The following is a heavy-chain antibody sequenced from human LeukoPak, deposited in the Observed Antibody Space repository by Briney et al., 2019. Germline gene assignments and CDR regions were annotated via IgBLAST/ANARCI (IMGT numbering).Heavy chain of an antibody. D-gene: IGHD3-10*01. CDR3: ARGDGLGSYWFDP. CDR1: GGSFSGYY. J-gene: IGHJ5*02. V-gene: IGHV4-34*01. Sequence: PSETLPLTCAVYGGSFSGYYWSWIRQPPGKGLEWIGEINHSGSTNYNPSLKSRVTISVDTSKNQFSLKLSSVTAADTAVYYCARGDGLGSYWFDPWGQGTLVTVSS. CDR2: INHSGST.